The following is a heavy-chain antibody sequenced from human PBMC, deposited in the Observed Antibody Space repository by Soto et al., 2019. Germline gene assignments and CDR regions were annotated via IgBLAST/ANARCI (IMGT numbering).Heavy chain of an antibody. CDR1: GFTFSSSA. CDR2: ISGSGGST. V-gene: IGHV3-23*01. J-gene: IGHJ4*02. CDR3: AKGPVIVATIFDY. D-gene: IGHD5-12*01. Sequence: PGGSLRLSCAASGFTFSSSAMTWVRQAPGKGLEWVSDISGSGGSTNYADSVKGRFTLSRDNSKNTLYLQMNSLRAEDTAVYYCAKGPVIVATIFDYWGQGTLVTSPQ.